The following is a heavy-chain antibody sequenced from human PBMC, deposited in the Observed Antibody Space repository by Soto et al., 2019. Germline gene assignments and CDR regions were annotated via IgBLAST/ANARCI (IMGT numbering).Heavy chain of an antibody. D-gene: IGHD2-21*02. CDR2: VNPNSGDT. V-gene: IGHV1-8*01. CDR3: ARVSFLAPVTGAEIFDF. Sequence: QVQLVQSGAEVKKPGASVKVSCKASGYSFTSYDMNWVRQAPGLGLEWMGWVNPNSGDTDYAQKFQDRVTMTTDTSIRTAYMELSSLRSEDTAVYYCARVSFLAPVTGAEIFDFWGQGTMVTVSS. J-gene: IGHJ3*01. CDR1: GYSFTSYD.